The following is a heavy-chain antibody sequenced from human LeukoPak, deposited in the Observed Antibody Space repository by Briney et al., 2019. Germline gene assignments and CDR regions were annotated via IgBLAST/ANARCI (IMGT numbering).Heavy chain of an antibody. CDR3: AGSSRVFYDNIWGPYRLEVFDI. CDR1: GFTARANY. V-gene: IGHV3-53*01. CDR2: LYRGGSS. Sequence: PGGSLRLSRAPPGFTARANYMTGVRPAPGQGLVWVSTLYRGGSSFYADSVRGRFSISGEISQNPLCLEMISLGAADTAVYHCAGSSRVFYDNIWGPYRLEVFDIWGQGAVVTVSS. D-gene: IGHD3-16*02. J-gene: IGHJ3*02.